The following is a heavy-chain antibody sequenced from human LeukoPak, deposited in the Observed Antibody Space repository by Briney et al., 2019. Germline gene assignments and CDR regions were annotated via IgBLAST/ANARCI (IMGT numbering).Heavy chain of an antibody. CDR3: ARHASVSGNWPRPLDY. CDR2: IYYSGST. Sequence: SETLSLTCTVSGGSISSSSYYWCWVRQPPGKGLEWIAIIYYSGSTYNSPSLRSRVTISVNTSKHQFSLKLTSVTAADTAVYYCARHASVSGNWPRPLDYWGQGSLVTVSS. J-gene: IGHJ4*02. CDR1: GGSISSSSYY. D-gene: IGHD3-3*01. V-gene: IGHV4-39*01.